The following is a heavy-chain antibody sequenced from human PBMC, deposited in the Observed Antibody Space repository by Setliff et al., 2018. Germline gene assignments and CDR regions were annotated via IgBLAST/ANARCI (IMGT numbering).Heavy chain of an antibody. CDR3: ARDLKYYYDSSLNHGDY. J-gene: IGHJ4*02. CDR2: IIPILGIA. Sequence: GAAVKVSCMASGGTFSSYAISWVGQAPGQGLEGVGGIIPILGIANYAQKSQGRVTITADESTSTAYMELRSLRSDDTAVYYCARDLKYYYDSSLNHGDYWGQGTLVTVSS. V-gene: IGHV1-69*10. CDR1: GGTFSSYA. D-gene: IGHD3-22*01.